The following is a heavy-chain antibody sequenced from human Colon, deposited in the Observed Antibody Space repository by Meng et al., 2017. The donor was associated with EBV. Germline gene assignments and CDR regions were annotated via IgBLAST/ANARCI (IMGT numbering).Heavy chain of an antibody. CDR3: ARNYYFDY. J-gene: IGHJ4*02. CDR1: GGSINSGDYY. CDR2: IYYTGST. Sequence: QVRLHVAGPGLVKPSQTLSLTCTVSGGSINSGDYYWSWIRQPPGKGLEWIGYIYYTGSTYYNPSLKSRVTISMDTSKNQFSLRLSSVTAADTAVYYCARNYYFDYWGQGTLVTVSS. V-gene: IGHV4-30-4*01.